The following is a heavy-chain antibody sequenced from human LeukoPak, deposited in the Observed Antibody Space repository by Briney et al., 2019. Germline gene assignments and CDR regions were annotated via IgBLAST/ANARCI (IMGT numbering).Heavy chain of an antibody. CDR2: IIPIFGTA. V-gene: IGHV1-69*05. CDR1: GGTFSSYA. D-gene: IGHD6-13*01. CDR3: ARGIAAAGAYYYYYYMDV. Sequence: SVKVSCKASGGTFSSYAISWVRQAPGQGLEWMGGIIPIFGTANYAQKFQGRVTITTDESTSTAYMELSSLRSEDTAVYYCARGIAAAGAYYYYYYMDVWGKGTTVTVSS. J-gene: IGHJ6*03.